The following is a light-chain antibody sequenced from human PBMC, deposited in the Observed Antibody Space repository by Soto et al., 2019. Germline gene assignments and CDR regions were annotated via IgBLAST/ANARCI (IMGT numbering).Light chain of an antibody. J-gene: IGKJ1*01. CDR3: QQYGSSPPVT. CDR1: QTVTRSY. CDR2: GAS. Sequence: IVLTQSPGTLSLSPGERATLSCRASQTVTRSYLAWYQQKPGQAPRLLIYGASTRATGIPARFSGSGSGTDFTLTISRLEPEDFAVYYCQQYGSSPPVTFGQGTKVDNK. V-gene: IGKV3-20*01.